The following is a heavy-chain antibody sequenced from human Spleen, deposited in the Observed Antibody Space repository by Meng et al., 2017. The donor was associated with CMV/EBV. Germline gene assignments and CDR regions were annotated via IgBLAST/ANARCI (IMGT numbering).Heavy chain of an antibody. V-gene: IGHV3-11*04. Sequence: GGSLRLSCGDSQITFSDYYMSWIRQAPGKGLEWVSYISSGGSTIYYADSVKGRFTISRDNGKNSVYLQMNSLRAEDTAVYYCARDHSMYYDFWSSYPDYWGQGTLVTVSS. CDR1: QITFSDYY. CDR2: ISSGGSTI. J-gene: IGHJ4*02. CDR3: ARDHSMYYDFWSSYPDY. D-gene: IGHD3-3*01.